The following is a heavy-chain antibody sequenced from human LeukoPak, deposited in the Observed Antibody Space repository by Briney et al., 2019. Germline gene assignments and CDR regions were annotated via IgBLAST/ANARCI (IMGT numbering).Heavy chain of an antibody. CDR1: GGSISSSSYS. CDR3: ATPGDSGSWYDFDF. D-gene: IGHD6-13*01. CDR2: IYYSGTT. V-gene: IGHV4-39*02. Sequence: PSETLSLTCSVSGGSISSSSYSWGWIRQPPGKELEWIGSIYYSGTTYYNPSFKGRVTISVDTSKNHFSLNLTSVTAADTAVYYCATPGDSGSWYDFDFWGQGTLVTVSS. J-gene: IGHJ4*02.